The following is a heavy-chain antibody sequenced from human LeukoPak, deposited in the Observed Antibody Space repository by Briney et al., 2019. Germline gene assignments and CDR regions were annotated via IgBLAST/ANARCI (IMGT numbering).Heavy chain of an antibody. CDR2: INHSGNT. V-gene: IGHV4-34*01. Sequence: PSETLSLTCAVYGGSFSGYYWSWIRQSPGKGLEWMGEINHSGNTNYNPSLKSRVTISVDTSKNQFSLKLTSVTAADTAVYYCGSILRFIWGQGTMVTVSS. J-gene: IGHJ3*02. CDR1: GGSFSGYY. D-gene: IGHD3-3*01. CDR3: GSILRFI.